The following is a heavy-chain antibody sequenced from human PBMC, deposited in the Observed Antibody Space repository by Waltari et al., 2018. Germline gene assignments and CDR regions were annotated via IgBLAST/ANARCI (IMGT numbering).Heavy chain of an antibody. Sequence: EVQLVESGGGLVQPGGSLRLSCVASGFTCSMHWMYWVCQGPGKGLGWVSRIKNDGRITDYADSGKGRFTISRDNAKNTLYLQMSSLRAEDTGVYYCVRGGSNGVVRPLDYWGQGTLVTVS. J-gene: IGHJ4*02. D-gene: IGHD3-3*01. CDR1: GFTCSMHW. V-gene: IGHV3-74*01. CDR2: IKNDGRIT. CDR3: VRGGSNGVVRPLDY.